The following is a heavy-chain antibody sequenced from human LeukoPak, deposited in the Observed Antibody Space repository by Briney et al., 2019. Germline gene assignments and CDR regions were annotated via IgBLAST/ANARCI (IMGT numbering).Heavy chain of an antibody. CDR3: ARASYGSGNGYYFDC. Sequence: GGSLRLSCAASGFTFDDYGMSWVRQAPGKGLEWVSGINWNGGSTGYADSVKGRFTISRDNAKNSLYLQMNSLRAEDTALYYCARASYGSGNGYYFDCWGQGTLVTVSS. J-gene: IGHJ4*02. D-gene: IGHD3-10*01. V-gene: IGHV3-20*04. CDR2: INWNGGST. CDR1: GFTFDDYG.